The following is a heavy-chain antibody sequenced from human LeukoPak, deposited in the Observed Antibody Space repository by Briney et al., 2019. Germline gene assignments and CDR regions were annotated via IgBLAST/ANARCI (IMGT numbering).Heavy chain of an antibody. CDR3: ARGFGVVVAAIDY. CDR2: IYTSGST. CDR1: GGSISSGSYY. J-gene: IGHJ4*02. D-gene: IGHD2-15*01. V-gene: IGHV4-61*02. Sequence: SQTLSLTCTVSGGSISSGSYYWSWIRHPAGKGLEWIGRIYTSGSTNYNPSLKSRVTISVDTSKNQFSLKLSSVTAADTAVYYCARGFGVVVAAIDYWGQGTLVTVSS.